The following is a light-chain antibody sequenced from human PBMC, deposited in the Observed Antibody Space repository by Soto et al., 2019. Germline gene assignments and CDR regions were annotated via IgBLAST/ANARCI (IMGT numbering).Light chain of an antibody. V-gene: IGLV2-14*01. Sequence: QSALTQPPSASGSPGQSITISCTGTSSDVGSYNYVSWYQQHPGNAPQLMIYEVSQRPSGVSERFSGSKSGNTASLTFSGLQAEDEANYYCSSYASSSTRVFGGGTELTVL. CDR1: SSDVGSYNY. J-gene: IGLJ3*02. CDR3: SSYASSSTRV. CDR2: EVS.